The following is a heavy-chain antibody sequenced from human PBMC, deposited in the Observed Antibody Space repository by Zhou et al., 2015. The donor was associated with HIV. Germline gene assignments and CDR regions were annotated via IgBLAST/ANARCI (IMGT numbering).Heavy chain of an antibody. J-gene: IGHJ4*02. V-gene: IGHV1-69*13. CDR1: GYTFTNYG. Sequence: QVQLVQSGAEVKKPGASVKVSCKASGYTFTNYGITWVRQAPGQGLEWMGGIIPIFGTANYAQKFQGRVTITADESTSTAYMELSSLRSEDTAVYYCARESRSDYYDSSGYPNPVLDYWGQGTLVTVSS. D-gene: IGHD3-22*01. CDR3: ARESRSDYYDSSGYPNPVLDY. CDR2: IIPIFGTA.